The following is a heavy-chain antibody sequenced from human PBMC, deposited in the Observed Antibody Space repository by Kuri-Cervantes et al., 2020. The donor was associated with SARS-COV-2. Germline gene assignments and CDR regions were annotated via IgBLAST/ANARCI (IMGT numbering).Heavy chain of an antibody. J-gene: IGHJ3*02. D-gene: IGHD3-9*01. CDR1: GGTFSSYA. V-gene: IGHV1-69*10. Sequence: SVKVSCKASGGTFSSYAISWVRQAPGQGLAWMGGIIPILGIANYAQKFQGRVTITADKSTSTAYMELNSLRAEDTAVYYCARTPSYYDILTGYYGDAFDIWGQGTMVTVSS. CDR3: ARTPSYYDILTGYYGDAFDI. CDR2: IIPILGIA.